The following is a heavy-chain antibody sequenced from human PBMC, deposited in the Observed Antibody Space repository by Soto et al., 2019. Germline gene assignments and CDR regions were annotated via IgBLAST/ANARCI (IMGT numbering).Heavy chain of an antibody. CDR2: ISYDGSNK. CDR1: GFTFSSYA. Sequence: QVQLVESGGGVVQPGRSLRLSCAASGFTFSSYAMHWVRQAPGKGLEWVAVISYDGSNKYYADSVKGRFTISRDNSKNTLYLQMNSLRAEDTAVYYCARDYVSLHYGMDVWGQGTTVTVSS. D-gene: IGHD3-16*01. V-gene: IGHV3-30-3*01. CDR3: ARDYVSLHYGMDV. J-gene: IGHJ6*02.